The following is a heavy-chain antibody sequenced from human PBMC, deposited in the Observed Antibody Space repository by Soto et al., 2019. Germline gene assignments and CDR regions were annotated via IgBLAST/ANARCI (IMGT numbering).Heavy chain of an antibody. V-gene: IGHV4-30-4*01. Sequence: PSETLSLTCTVSGGSISSGDYYWSWIRQPPGKGLEWIGYIYYSGSTYYNPSLKSRVTISVDTSKNQFSLKLSSVTAADTAVYYCARGDDYVVGRGPREDVWGQGTTVTVSS. D-gene: IGHD2-15*01. J-gene: IGHJ6*02. CDR2: IYYSGST. CDR3: ARGDDYVVGRGPREDV. CDR1: GGSISSGDYY.